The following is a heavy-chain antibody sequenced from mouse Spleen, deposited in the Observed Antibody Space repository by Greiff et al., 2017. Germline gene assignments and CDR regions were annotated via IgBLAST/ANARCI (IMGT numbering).Heavy chain of an antibody. V-gene: IGHV1S56*01. D-gene: IGHD2-14*01. CDR3: ATPAYYRYDEFAY. CDR2: IYPGNVNT. CDR1: GYTFTSYY. Sequence: QVQLQQSGPELVKPGASVRISCKASGYTFTSYYIHWVKQRPGQGLEWIGWIYPGNVNTKYNEKFKGKATLTADKSSSTAYMQLSSLTSEDSAVYFCATPAYYRYDEFAYWGQGTLVTVSA. J-gene: IGHJ3*01.